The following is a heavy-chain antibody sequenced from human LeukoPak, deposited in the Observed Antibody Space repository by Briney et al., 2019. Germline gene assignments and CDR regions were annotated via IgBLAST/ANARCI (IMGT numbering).Heavy chain of an antibody. CDR1: GFTFSSYG. J-gene: IGHJ3*02. D-gene: IGHD1-1*01. CDR2: IRYDGSNK. Sequence: PGGSLRLSCAASGFTFSSYGMHWVRQAPGKGLEWVAFIRYDGSNKYYADSVKGRFTISRDNSKNTLYLQMNSLRAEDTAVYYCAKVQLERHGDDAFDIWGQGTMVTVSS. V-gene: IGHV3-30*02. CDR3: AKVQLERHGDDAFDI.